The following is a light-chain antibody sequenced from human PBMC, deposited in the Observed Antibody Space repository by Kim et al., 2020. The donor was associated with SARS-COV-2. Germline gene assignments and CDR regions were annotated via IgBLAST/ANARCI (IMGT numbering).Light chain of an antibody. Sequence: SPGERATLSCRASKSVSSSYLAWYQQGPGQAPRLLIYGASSRATGIPDRFSGSGSGTDFTLTISRLEPEDFAVYYCQQYGSSPRTFGQGTKVDIK. V-gene: IGKV3-20*01. CDR3: QQYGSSPRT. CDR2: GAS. CDR1: KSVSSSY. J-gene: IGKJ1*01.